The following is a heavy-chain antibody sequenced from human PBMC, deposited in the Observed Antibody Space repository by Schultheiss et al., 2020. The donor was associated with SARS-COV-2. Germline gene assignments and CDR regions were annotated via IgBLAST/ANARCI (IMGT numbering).Heavy chain of an antibody. CDR3: ARGRTDYYDSSGLLPFDY. Sequence: GESLKISCAASGFTFSSYVMHWVRQAPGKGLEWVSSISSSSSYIYYADSVKGRFTISRDNAKNSLFLQMNSLRAEDTAVYYCARGRTDYYDSSGLLPFDYWGQGTLVTVSS. CDR1: GFTFSSYV. J-gene: IGHJ4*02. CDR2: ISSSSSYI. V-gene: IGHV3-21*04. D-gene: IGHD3-22*01.